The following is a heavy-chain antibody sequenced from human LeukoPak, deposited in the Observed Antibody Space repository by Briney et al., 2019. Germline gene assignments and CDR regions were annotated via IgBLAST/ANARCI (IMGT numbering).Heavy chain of an antibody. J-gene: IGHJ5*02. CDR2: IRSKANSYAT. CDR3: IRPMATTTAYRFDP. D-gene: IGHD4-17*01. V-gene: IGHV3-73*01. Sequence: GGSLRLSCAASGFTFSGSAMHWVRQASGKGLEWVGRIRSKANSYATAYAASVEGRFIISRDDSKNTAYLQMNSLKSEDTAVYYCIRPMATTTAYRFDPWGQGTLVTVSS. CDR1: GFTFSGSA.